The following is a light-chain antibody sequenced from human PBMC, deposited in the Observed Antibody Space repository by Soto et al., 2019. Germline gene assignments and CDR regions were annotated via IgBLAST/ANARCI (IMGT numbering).Light chain of an antibody. V-gene: IGKV3-20*01. CDR2: GAS. CDR1: QSVSSSY. CDR3: QQYDNSPLT. Sequence: DIVLPQSPGTLSLSPGERAALSCRASQSVSSSYLAWYQQKPGQAPRLLIYGASNRATGIPDRFSGSGSGTDFTLTISRLEPEDFAVYYCQQYDNSPLTFGGGTKVDI. J-gene: IGKJ4*01.